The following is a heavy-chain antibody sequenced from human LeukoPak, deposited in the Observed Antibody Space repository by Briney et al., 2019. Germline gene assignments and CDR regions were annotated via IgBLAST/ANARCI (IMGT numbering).Heavy chain of an antibody. V-gene: IGHV1-69*04. J-gene: IGHJ4*02. CDR3: ARGEMTTVVISIDY. CDR1: GGTFSSYA. Sequence: GASVKVSCKASGGTFSSYAISWVRQAPGQGLEWTGRIIPILGIANYAQKFQGRVTITADKSTSTAYMELSSLRSEDTAVYYCARGEMTTVVISIDYWGQGTLVTVSS. CDR2: IIPILGIA. D-gene: IGHD4-23*01.